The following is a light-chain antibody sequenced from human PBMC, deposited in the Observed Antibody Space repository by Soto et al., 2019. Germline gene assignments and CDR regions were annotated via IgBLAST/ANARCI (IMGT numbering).Light chain of an antibody. V-gene: IGKV1-39*01. CDR1: QSISRD. CDR2: AAS. Sequence: DIQMTQSPFSLSASVGDRVTITCRASQSISRDLNWYQQKPGKAPNLLIYAASTLESGVPSRFSGSGSGTDFTLTISSLQLEDFATYYCQQKYSTPLAFGGGTKVEIK. J-gene: IGKJ4*01. CDR3: QQKYSTPLA.